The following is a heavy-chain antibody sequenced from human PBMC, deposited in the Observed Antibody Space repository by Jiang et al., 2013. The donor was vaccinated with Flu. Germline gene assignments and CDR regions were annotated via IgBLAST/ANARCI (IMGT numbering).Heavy chain of an antibody. CDR2: IYYSGST. CDR3: ASPDLTYYYDSSGYYEFGAFDI. CDR1: GGSISTGGYY. D-gene: IGHD3-22*01. V-gene: IGHV4-31*03. Sequence: GPGLVKPSQTLSLTCNVSGGSISTGGYYWSWIRQHPGKGLEWIGYIYYSGSTYYNPSLKSRVTISVDTSKNQFSLKLSFVTAADTAVYYCASPDLTYYYDSSGYYEFGAFDIWGQGTMVTVSS. J-gene: IGHJ3*02.